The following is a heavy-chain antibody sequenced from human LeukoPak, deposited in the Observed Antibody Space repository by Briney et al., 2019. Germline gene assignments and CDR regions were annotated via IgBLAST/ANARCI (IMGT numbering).Heavy chain of an antibody. Sequence: PGGSLRLSCAASGFTFSDYYMSWIRQAPGKGLEWVSYISSSGSTIYYADSVKGRFTISRDNSKNTLYLQMNSLRAEDTAVYYCAKDRAYTQITIFGVANIRLRWGVFDYWGQGTLVTVPS. V-gene: IGHV3-11*01. CDR2: ISSSGSTI. CDR1: GFTFSDYY. J-gene: IGHJ4*02. CDR3: AKDRAYTQITIFGVANIRLRWGVFDY. D-gene: IGHD3-3*01.